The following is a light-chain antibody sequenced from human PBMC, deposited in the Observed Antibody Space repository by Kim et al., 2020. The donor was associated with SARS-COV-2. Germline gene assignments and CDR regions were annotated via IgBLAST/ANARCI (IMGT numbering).Light chain of an antibody. CDR3: QTWGTGIRV. Sequence: SVKRTCTLSSGHSTYAIAGHQQQPEKGPRYLMKLNSDGSHNKGDGIPDRFSGSSSGAERYLTISSLQAEDEADYYCQTWGTGIRVFGGGTQLTVL. CDR2: LNSDGSH. CDR1: SGHSTYA. V-gene: IGLV4-69*01. J-gene: IGLJ2*01.